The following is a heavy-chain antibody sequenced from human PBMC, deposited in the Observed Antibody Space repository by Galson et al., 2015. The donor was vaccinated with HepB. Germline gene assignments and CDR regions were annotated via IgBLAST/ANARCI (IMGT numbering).Heavy chain of an antibody. D-gene: IGHD1-14*01. CDR1: GFTFSDYY. CDR2: ISSSGSTI. Sequence: SLRLSCAASGFTFSDYYMSWIRQAPGKGLEWVSYISSSGSTIYYADSVKGRFTTSRDNATNSLYLQMNSLRAEDTAVYYCARAPIVTPPDYYYYMDVWGKGTTVTVSS. J-gene: IGHJ6*03. CDR3: ARAPIVTPPDYYYYMDV. V-gene: IGHV3-11*01.